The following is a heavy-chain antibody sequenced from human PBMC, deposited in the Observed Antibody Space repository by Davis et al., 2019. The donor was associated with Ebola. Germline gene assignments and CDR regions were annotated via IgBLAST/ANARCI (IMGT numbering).Heavy chain of an antibody. CDR2: IKEDGSEK. CDR3: AKGGFSYGYADH. J-gene: IGHJ4*02. D-gene: IGHD5-18*01. Sequence: PGGSLRPSCVASGFTFSRSWMNWVRQAPGQGPEWVASIKEDGSEKYHVHSVEGRFTISRDNATNSLYLQMNSLRAEDTAVYYCAKGGFSYGYADHWDQGSLVTVSS. V-gene: IGHV3-7*01. CDR1: GFTFSRSW.